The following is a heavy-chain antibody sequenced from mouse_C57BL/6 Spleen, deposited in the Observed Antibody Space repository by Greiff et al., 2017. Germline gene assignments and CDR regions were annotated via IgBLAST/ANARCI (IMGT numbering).Heavy chain of an antibody. V-gene: IGHV1-7*01. Sequence: QVHVKQSGAELAQPGASVKLSCKASGYTFTSYWMPWVKQRPGQGLEWIGYINPSSGYTKYNQKFKDNATLTADKSSSTAYMQLSSLTYEDSAVYYCARWAVVATDYWYFDVWGTGTTVTVSS. D-gene: IGHD1-1*01. J-gene: IGHJ1*03. CDR2: INPSSGYT. CDR3: ARWAVVATDYWYFDV. CDR1: GYTFTSYW.